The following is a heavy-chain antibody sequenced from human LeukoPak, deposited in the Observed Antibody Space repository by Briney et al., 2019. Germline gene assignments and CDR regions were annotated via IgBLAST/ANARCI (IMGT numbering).Heavy chain of an antibody. D-gene: IGHD3-22*01. CDR2: ISSSSSYI. J-gene: IGHJ6*02. CDR3: ARDQYYDALAYYYGMDV. CDR1: GFTFSSYS. V-gene: IGHV3-21*01. Sequence: PGGSLRLSCAASGFTFSSYSMNWVRQAPGKGLEWVSSISSSSSYIYYADSVKGRFTISRDNAKNSLYLQMNSLRAEDTAVYYCARDQYYDALAYYYGMDVWGQGTTVTVSS.